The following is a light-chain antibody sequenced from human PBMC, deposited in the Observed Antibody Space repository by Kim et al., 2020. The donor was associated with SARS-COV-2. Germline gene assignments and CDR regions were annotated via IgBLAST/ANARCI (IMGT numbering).Light chain of an antibody. CDR2: GKN. J-gene: IGLJ3*02. CDR3: NSRDSSGNHMKV. CDR1: SLRSYY. V-gene: IGLV3-19*01. Sequence: SSELTQDPAVSVALGQTVRITCQGDSLRSYYASWYQQKPGQAPVLVIYGKNNQPSGIPDRFSGSSSGNTASLTITGAQAEDEADYYCNSRDSSGNHMKVFGGGTKLTVL.